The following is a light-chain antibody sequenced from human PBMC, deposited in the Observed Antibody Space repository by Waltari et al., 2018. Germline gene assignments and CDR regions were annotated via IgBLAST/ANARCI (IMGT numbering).Light chain of an antibody. CDR1: QSVSDW. CDR2: DVS. CDR3: QHYSHSSPWT. J-gene: IGKJ1*01. Sequence: DIQMTQSPSTLYASVGDRVTITCRASQSVSDWLAWYQQKPGKAPELLIFDVSSLKNVVPSRFSGRGSGTEFTLTISSLQPDDFATYYCQHYSHSSPWTFGQGTKVEIK. V-gene: IGKV1-5*01.